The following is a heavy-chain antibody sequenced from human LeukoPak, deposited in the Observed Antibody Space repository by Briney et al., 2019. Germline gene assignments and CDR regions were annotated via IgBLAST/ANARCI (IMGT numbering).Heavy chain of an antibody. V-gene: IGHV3-48*04. CDR1: GFTFTSYS. J-gene: IGHJ3*02. D-gene: IGHD3-3*01. CDR2: ISSSGSTI. CDR3: AHFGGSGNAFDI. Sequence: GGSLRLSCAASGFTFTSYSMNWVSQAPGKGLEWVSYISSSGSTIYYADSVKGRFTISRDNANNSLSLQMNSLRAEDTAVYYCAHFGGSGNAFDIWGQGTMVTVSS.